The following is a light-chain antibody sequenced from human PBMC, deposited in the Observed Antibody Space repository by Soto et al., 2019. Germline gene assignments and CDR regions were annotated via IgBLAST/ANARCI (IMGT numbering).Light chain of an antibody. V-gene: IGLV1-40*01. J-gene: IGLJ7*01. CDR2: GNS. CDR1: SSNIGAGYD. CDR3: QSYDSSLRGLSGSV. Sequence: QSVLTQPPSVSGAPGQRVTISCTGSSSNIGAGYDVHWYQQLPGTAPKHLIYGNSNRPSGVPDRFSGSKSGTSASLAITGLQAEDEAEYYFQSYDSSLRGLSGSVFGGGTQLTVL.